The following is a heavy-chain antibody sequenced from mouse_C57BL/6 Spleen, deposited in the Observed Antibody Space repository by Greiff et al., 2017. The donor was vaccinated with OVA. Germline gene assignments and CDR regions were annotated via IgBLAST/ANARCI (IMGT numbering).Heavy chain of an antibody. Sequence: EVKLMESGGGLVKPGGSLKLSCAASGFTFSDYGMHWVRQAPEKGLEWVAYISSGSSTIYYADTVKGRFTISRDNAKNTLFLQMTSLRSEDTAMYYCAREYYGSSVFGYWGQGTTLTVSS. V-gene: IGHV5-17*01. J-gene: IGHJ2*01. CDR2: ISSGSSTI. CDR1: GFTFSDYG. CDR3: AREYYGSSVFGY. D-gene: IGHD1-1*01.